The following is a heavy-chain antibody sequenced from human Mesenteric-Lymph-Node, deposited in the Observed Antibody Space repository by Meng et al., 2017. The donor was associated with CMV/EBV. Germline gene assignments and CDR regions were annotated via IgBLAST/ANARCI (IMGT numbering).Heavy chain of an antibody. J-gene: IGHJ4*02. CDR2: ISPSTGKT. D-gene: IGHD3-16*01. CDR1: GYTFTDHF. Sequence: ASVKVSCKTSGYTFTDHFFHWLRQAPGQGLEWRGWISPSTGKTHYAQSFEDRVTLTRDTSTGTGYMELRGLTFADTATYYCARDHNWGPDYWGQGTLVTVSS. V-gene: IGHV1-2*02. CDR3: ARDHNWGPDY.